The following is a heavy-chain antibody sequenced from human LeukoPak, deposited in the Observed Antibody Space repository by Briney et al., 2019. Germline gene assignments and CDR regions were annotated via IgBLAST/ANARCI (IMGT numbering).Heavy chain of an antibody. CDR1: EFTFNNYG. Sequence: GSLRLSCTASEFTFNNYGMHRVRQAPGKGLEWVAVISNDGTEKYYADSVKGRFTISRDNPENTLYLQLNSLRPDDTGVYYCARVRVILTTMASFSYWGLGTLVTVSS. CDR3: ARVRVILTTMASFSY. J-gene: IGHJ4*02. V-gene: IGHV3-30-3*01. CDR2: ISNDGTEK. D-gene: IGHD3-9*01.